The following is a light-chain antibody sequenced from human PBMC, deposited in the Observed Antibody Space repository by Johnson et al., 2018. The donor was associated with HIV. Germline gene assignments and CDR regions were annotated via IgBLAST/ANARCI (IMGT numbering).Light chain of an antibody. CDR3: GTWDSSLSAYV. CDR2: DNN. J-gene: IGLJ1*01. V-gene: IGLV1-51*01. Sequence: QSVLTQPPSVSAAPGQKVTISCSGSSSNIGRNYVSWYQQLPGTAPKLLIFDNNNRPSGIPDRFSGSKSGTSATLGITALQTGDEADYYCGTWDSSLSAYVFGTGTKVTVL. CDR1: SSNIGRNY.